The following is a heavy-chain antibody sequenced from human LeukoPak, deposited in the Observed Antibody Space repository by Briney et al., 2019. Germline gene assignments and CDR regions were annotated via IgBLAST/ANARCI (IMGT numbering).Heavy chain of an antibody. CDR1: GDSISSYY. CDR2: IYYSGST. Sequence: SETLSLTCTVSGDSISSYYWSWIRQPPGKGLEWIGYIYYSGSTKYDPSLKSRVTISVDTSKNQFSLKLSSVTAADTAVYYCARHFFVGAEDAFDIWGQGTMVTVSS. J-gene: IGHJ3*02. V-gene: IGHV4-59*08. D-gene: IGHD2/OR15-2a*01. CDR3: ARHFFVGAEDAFDI.